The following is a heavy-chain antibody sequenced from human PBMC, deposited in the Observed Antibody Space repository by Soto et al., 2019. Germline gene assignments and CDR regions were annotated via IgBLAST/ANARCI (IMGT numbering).Heavy chain of an antibody. V-gene: IGHV1-8*01. D-gene: IGHD3-10*01. CDR1: GYTFTSYD. CDR2: MNPNSGNT. CDR3: ARGRLWVGPLDAFDF. Sequence: QVQLVQSGAEVKKPGASVKVSCKASGYTFTSYDINWVRQATVQGLEWMGWMNPNSGNTGYAHKFQGRVTMTRNTSVSTAYMELSSLRSADPAVYYCARGRLWVGPLDAFDFWGQGTMVTVPS. J-gene: IGHJ3*01.